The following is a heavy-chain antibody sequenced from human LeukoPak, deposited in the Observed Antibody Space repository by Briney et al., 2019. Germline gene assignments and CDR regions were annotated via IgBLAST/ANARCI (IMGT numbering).Heavy chain of an antibody. D-gene: IGHD3/OR15-3a*01. CDR2: IIPIVAEP. CDR1: EGTFSSYA. J-gene: IGHJ6*02. CDR3: ARLGPMGTSLHTAPNTYNYYGMDV. V-gene: IGHV1-69*04. Sequence: WASVKVSCKAPEGTFSSYAISWVRQAPGQGLEWMGRIIPIVAEPNYSQKFQGRVTIIADKSTSTAYMELSSLRSEDTAVYYCARLGPMGTSLHTAPNTYNYYGMDVWGQGTTVTVSS.